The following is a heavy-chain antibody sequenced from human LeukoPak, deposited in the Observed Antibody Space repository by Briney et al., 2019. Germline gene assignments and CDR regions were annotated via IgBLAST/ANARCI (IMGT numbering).Heavy chain of an antibody. CDR2: ISSSGSTI. J-gene: IGHJ4*02. CDR3: ARGGGNDYDTSGYYYLAAH. CDR1: GFTFSSYE. D-gene: IGHD3-22*01. V-gene: IGHV3-48*03. Sequence: PGGSLRLSCAASGFTFSSYEMNWVRQAPGKGLEWVSYISSSGSTIYYADSVKGRFTISRDNAKNSLYLQMNSLRAEDTAVYYCARGGGNDYDTSGYYYLAAHWGQGTLVTVSS.